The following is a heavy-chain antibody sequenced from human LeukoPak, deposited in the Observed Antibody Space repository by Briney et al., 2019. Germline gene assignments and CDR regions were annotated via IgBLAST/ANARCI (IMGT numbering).Heavy chain of an antibody. CDR1: GFTFSSYG. CDR3: APYYYDSSGYYGGVN. CDR2: IRYDGSNK. Sequence: PGGSLRLSCAASGFTFSSYGMHWVRQAPGKGLEWVAFIRYDGSNKYYADSVKGRFTISRDNSKNTLYLQMNSLRAEDTAVYYCAPYYYDSSGYYGGVNWGQGTLVTVSS. D-gene: IGHD3-22*01. V-gene: IGHV3-30*02. J-gene: IGHJ1*01.